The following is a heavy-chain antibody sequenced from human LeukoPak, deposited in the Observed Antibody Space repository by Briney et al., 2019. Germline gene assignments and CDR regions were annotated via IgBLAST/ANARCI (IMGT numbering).Heavy chain of an antibody. CDR2: IRSDGYHT. CDR1: GFIFDTHD. D-gene: IGHD4-23*01. Sequence: GGSLRLSCGASGFIFDTHDMHWVRQAPGKGLEWVAFIRSDGYHTYYADSVKGRFTITRDNSKNTLYLQMNSLRLEDMAVYYCARDYGGSSPFDYWGQGTLVTVSS. CDR3: ARDYGGSSPFDY. J-gene: IGHJ4*02. V-gene: IGHV3-30*02.